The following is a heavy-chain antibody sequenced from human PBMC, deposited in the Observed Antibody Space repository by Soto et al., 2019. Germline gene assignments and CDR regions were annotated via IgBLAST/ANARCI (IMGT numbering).Heavy chain of an antibody. CDR2: ISSNGGST. V-gene: IGHV3-64*01. CDR3: ARSAGLYSGYDFFDY. CDR1: GFTFSSYA. Sequence: EVQLVESGGGLVQPGGSLRLSCAASGFTFSSYAMHWVRQAPGKGLEYVSAISSNGGSTYYANSVKGRFTISRDNSKNTLYHQMGSLRAEDMAVYYCARSAGLYSGYDFFDYWGQGTLVTVSS. D-gene: IGHD5-12*01. J-gene: IGHJ4*02.